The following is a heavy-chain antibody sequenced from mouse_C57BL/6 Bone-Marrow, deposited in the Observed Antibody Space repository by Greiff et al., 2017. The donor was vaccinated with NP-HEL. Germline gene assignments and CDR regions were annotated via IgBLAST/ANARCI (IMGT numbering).Heavy chain of an antibody. CDR1: GFSLTSYG. V-gene: IGHV2-2*01. J-gene: IGHJ2*01. CDR2: IWSGGST. Sequence: VQLQESGPGLVQPSQSLSITCTVSGFSLTSYGVHWVRQSPGKGLEWLGVIWSGGSTDYNAAFISRLSIRKDNSKSQVFFKMNSLQGDDTAVYYCASARGGLGLDYWGQGTTLTVSS. D-gene: IGHD4-1*01. CDR3: ASARGGLGLDY.